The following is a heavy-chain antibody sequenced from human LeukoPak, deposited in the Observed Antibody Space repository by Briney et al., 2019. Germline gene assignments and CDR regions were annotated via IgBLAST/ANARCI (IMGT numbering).Heavy chain of an antibody. CDR1: GFAFNTYS. J-gene: IGHJ4*02. V-gene: IGHV3-21*01. CDR3: ASTLAGMPTLNALFDS. D-gene: IGHD2-15*01. CDR2: ISSTSTYA. Sequence: GGSLRLSCAASGFAFNTYSMNWVRQAPGKGLEWVSSISSTSTYAYYADSVRGRFTISRDNAKNSLHLQTSSLRAEDTAVYYCASTLAGMPTLNALFDSWGQGTLVTVSS.